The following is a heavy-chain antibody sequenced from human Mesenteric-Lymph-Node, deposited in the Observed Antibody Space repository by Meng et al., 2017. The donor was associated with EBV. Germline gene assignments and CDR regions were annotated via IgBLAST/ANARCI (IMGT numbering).Heavy chain of an antibody. CDR3: ARGGLDGSGRTWFDP. D-gene: IGHD3-10*01. Sequence: LQLQESGPELEKPPEPLSSPCQLSGGSTSSCSTYWGWIRQPPGKGLEWIGSIYYSGSTYYNPSLKSRVTISVDTSKNQFSLKLSSVTAADTAVYYCARGGLDGSGRTWFDPWGQGTLVTVSS. J-gene: IGHJ5*02. CDR1: GGSTSSCSTY. V-gene: IGHV4-39*07. CDR2: IYYSGST.